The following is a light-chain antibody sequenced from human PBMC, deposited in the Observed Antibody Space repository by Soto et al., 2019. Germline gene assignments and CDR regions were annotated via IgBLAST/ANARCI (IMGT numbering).Light chain of an antibody. CDR3: QQANTFPWT. Sequence: IQMTQSPSSVSASVGDRVTITCRASQDISSLLAWYQQKPGKAPKLLIYAASSLQSGVPSRFSGSGSGTDFTLTISSLQPEDFATYSCQQANTFPWTFGQGTKVAIK. CDR1: QDISSL. CDR2: AAS. V-gene: IGKV1-12*01. J-gene: IGKJ1*01.